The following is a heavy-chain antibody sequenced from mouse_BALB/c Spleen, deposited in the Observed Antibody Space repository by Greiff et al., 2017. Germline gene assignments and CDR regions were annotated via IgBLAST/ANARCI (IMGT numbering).Heavy chain of an antibody. CDR2: ISSGGSYT. D-gene: IGHD4-1*02. J-gene: IGHJ2*01. CDR3: ARHPQLFFLDY. Sequence: EVMLVESGGGLVKPGGSLKLSCAASGFTFSSYAMSWVRQTPEKRLEWVATISSGGSYTYYPDSVKGRFTISRDNAKNTLYLQMSSLRSEDTAMYYCARHPQLFFLDYWGQGTTLTVSS. CDR1: GFTFSSYA. V-gene: IGHV5-9-3*01.